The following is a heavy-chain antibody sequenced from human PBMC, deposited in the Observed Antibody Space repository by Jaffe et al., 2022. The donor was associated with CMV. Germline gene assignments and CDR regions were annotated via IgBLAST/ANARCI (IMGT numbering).Heavy chain of an antibody. D-gene: IGHD1-1*01. CDR1: GGSFTGSFHY. J-gene: IGHJ5*02. Sequence: QVQLQESGPQLVQPSETLSLTCTVSGGSFTGSFHYWDWIRQPPEKGLEWIGSIYYNGRTYYNPSLQSRVTISADTSKSQFSLKLSSVTAADTAVYFCARRTSNSGPTPDWFDPWGQGTLVTVSS. CDR3: ARRTSNSGPTPDWFDP. CDR2: IYYNGRT. V-gene: IGHV4-39*01.